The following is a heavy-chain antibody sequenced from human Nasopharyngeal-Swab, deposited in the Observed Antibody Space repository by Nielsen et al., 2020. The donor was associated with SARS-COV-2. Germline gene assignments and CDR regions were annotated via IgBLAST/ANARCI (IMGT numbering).Heavy chain of an antibody. D-gene: IGHD4-11*01. Sequence: GESLKISCAASGFTCSSSGMDWVRQAPGKGLEWVAVISYDGSNEYYGDSVKGRFTISRHNSKNTLYLQMNSLRAEDTAVYYCARGGTTVRYYYMDVWGKGTTVTVSS. CDR2: ISYDGSNE. V-gene: IGHV3-30*03. CDR1: GFTCSSSG. CDR3: ARGGTTVRYYYMDV. J-gene: IGHJ6*03.